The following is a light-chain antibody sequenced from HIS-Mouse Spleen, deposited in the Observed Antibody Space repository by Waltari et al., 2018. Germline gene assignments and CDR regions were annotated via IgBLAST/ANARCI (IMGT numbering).Light chain of an antibody. J-gene: IGKJ1*01. CDR2: WAS. V-gene: IGKV4-1*01. CDR3: QQNYSTPWT. CDR1: QSVLYSSNNKNY. Sequence: DIVMTQSPDSLAVSLGERATINCKSSQSVLYSSNNKNYLAWSQQKPGQPPKLRIYWASTRESGVPDRFSGSGSGTDFTLTISSLQAEDVAVYYCQQNYSTPWTFGQGTKVEIK.